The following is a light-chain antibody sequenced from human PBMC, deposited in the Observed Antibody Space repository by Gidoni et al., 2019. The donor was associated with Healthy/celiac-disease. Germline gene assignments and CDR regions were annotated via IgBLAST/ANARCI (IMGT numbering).Light chain of an antibody. CDR3: QQYCSSPLT. J-gene: IGKJ4*01. V-gene: IGKV3-20*01. CDR2: GAS. CDR1: QSVRSSY. Sequence: EIVLTQSPGTLSLSPGERATLSCRASQSVRSSYLAWYQQKPGQAPRLLIYGASSRATGIPDRFSGSGSGTDFTLTISRLEPEDVAVYYCQQYCSSPLTFGGGTKVEIK.